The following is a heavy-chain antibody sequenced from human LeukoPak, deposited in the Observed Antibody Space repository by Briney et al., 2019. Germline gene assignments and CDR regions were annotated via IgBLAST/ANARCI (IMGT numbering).Heavy chain of an antibody. D-gene: IGHD3-9*01. V-gene: IGHV3-23*01. CDR3: AKWGDYDILTGYYVSDF. Sequence: GASLRLSCAASGFISRNYAMSWVRQDPGKGLEWVSAITGSGDTTYYADSVKGRFTISRDNSKNTLYVEMNTLRAEDTAVYYCAKWGDYDILTGYYVSDFWGQGTLVTVSS. CDR2: ITGSGDTT. J-gene: IGHJ4*02. CDR1: GFISRNYA.